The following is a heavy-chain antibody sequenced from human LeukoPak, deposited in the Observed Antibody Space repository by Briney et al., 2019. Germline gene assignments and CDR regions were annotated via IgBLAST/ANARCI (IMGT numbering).Heavy chain of an antibody. CDR1: GFTFNDYA. J-gene: IGHJ4*02. Sequence: PGGSLRLSCAASGFTFNDYAMHWVRQAPGKGLEWVSLITGDGGSTYYADSVKGRFTISRDNSKNTLFLQMNSLRAEDTAVYYCARELHWGQGTLVTVSS. CDR2: ITGDGGST. V-gene: IGHV3-43*02. CDR3: ARELH.